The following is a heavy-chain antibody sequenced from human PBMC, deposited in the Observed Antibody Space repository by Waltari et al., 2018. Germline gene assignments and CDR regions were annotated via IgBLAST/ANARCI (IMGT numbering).Heavy chain of an antibody. J-gene: IGHJ6*03. CDR3: ARLPYNNIYFYYYMDV. CDR2: IYATGST. V-gene: IGHV4-4*07. D-gene: IGHD3-10*01. Sequence: VQLQESGPGLVKPSETLSLTCTVSGGSISTYYWSWIRQPAGQGLEWIGRIYATGSTNYNPSLKIRVTMSVDTSKNQFSLKLSSVTAADTAVYYCARLPYNNIYFYYYMDVWGKGTTVTVSS. CDR1: GGSISTYY.